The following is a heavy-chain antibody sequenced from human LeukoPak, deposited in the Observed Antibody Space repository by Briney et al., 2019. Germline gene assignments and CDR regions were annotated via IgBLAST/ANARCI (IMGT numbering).Heavy chain of an antibody. Sequence: ASVTVSCMASGYTFTSYDINWVRQATGQGLEWMGWMNPNSGNTGYAQKFQGRVTMTTNTSISTAYMELSSLRSEDTAVYYWAREAGVASYYYYYYMDVWGKGTTVTVSS. D-gene: IGHD5-12*01. CDR2: MNPNSGNT. CDR1: GYTFTSYD. CDR3: AREAGVASYYYYYYMDV. V-gene: IGHV1-8*01. J-gene: IGHJ6*03.